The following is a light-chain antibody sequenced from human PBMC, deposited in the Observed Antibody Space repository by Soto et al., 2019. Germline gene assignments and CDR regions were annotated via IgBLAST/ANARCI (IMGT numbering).Light chain of an antibody. J-gene: IGLJ2*01. CDR1: SSDVGSYNL. Sequence: QSARTQPASVSGSPGQSITISCTGTSSDVGSYNLVSWYQQHPGKAPKLLIYEGSKRPSGVSNRFSGSKSGSTASLTVSGLQAEDEADYYCSSYAGDTTSDVVFGGGTKLTVL. CDR2: EGS. CDR3: SSYAGDTTSDVV. V-gene: IGLV2-23*01.